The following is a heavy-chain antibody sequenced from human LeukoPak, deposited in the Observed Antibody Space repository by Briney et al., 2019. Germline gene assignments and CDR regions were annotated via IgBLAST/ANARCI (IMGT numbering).Heavy chain of an antibody. D-gene: IGHD3-22*01. Sequence: SETLSLTCTVSSASMSGGGDSWSWIRQSPEKGLEWIGFMFYSGTPYYNPSLKSRLSISIDTSKNQFSLQLSSVTAADTAVYYCARAPYYYDRSGYYRTNYFDYWGRGILVTVSS. CDR2: MFYSGTP. CDR3: ARAPYYYDRSGYYRTNYFDY. V-gene: IGHV4-30-4*07. CDR1: SASMSGGGDS. J-gene: IGHJ4*02.